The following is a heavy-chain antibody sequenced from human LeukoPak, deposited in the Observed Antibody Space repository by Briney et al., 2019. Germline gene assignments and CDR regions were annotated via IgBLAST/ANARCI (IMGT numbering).Heavy chain of an antibody. Sequence: SETLSLTCTVSGGSISSGGYYWSWIRQHPGKGLEWIGYIYYSGSTYYNPSLKSRVTISVDTSKNQFSLKLSSVTAADTAAYYCGCYGSGSTYFDYWGQGTLVTVSS. J-gene: IGHJ4*02. CDR2: IYYSGST. CDR3: GCYGSGSTYFDY. V-gene: IGHV4-31*03. CDR1: GGSISSGGYY. D-gene: IGHD3-10*01.